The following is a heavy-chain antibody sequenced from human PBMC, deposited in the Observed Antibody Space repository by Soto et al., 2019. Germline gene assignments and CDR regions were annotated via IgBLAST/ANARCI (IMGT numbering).Heavy chain of an antibody. CDR3: ARDKLLWFGEFFNGMDV. Sequence: QVQLLQSGAEVKKPGASVKVSCKASGYTFTSYGISWVRQAPGQGLEWMGWISAYNGNTNYAQKLQGRVTMTTDTYTRTAYMELRSMSADDTAEYYCARDKLLWFGEFFNGMDVWGQGTTVTVSS. CDR1: GYTFTSYG. D-gene: IGHD3-10*01. V-gene: IGHV1-18*01. J-gene: IGHJ6*02. CDR2: ISAYNGNT.